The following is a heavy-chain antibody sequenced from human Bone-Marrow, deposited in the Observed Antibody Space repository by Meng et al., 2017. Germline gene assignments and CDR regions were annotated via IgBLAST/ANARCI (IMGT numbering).Heavy chain of an antibody. CDR2: INWNGGST. D-gene: IGHD3-10*01. CDR1: GFTFDDYA. Sequence: GGSLRLSCAVSGFTFDDYAMSWVRQVPGKGLEWVSGINWNGGSTSSADSVKGRFIITRDNAKNSLYLQMNSLRAEDTAVYYCARDLTWFGEPALDYWGQGTLVTVSS. V-gene: IGHV3-20*04. J-gene: IGHJ4*02. CDR3: ARDLTWFGEPALDY.